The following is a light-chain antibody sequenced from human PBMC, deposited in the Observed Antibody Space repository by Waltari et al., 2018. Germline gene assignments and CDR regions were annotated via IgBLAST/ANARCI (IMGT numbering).Light chain of an antibody. CDR3: QQYDDWPPLT. Sequence: EIVMTQSPATLSVSPGDGATLSCRDSQSISRNLAWYQQRPGQSPRLLIYAASTRATGVPGRFSGSGSGTEFTLSISTLQSEDFGVYYCQQYDDWPPLTFGGGTKVEIK. J-gene: IGKJ4*01. CDR1: QSISRN. V-gene: IGKV3-15*01. CDR2: AAS.